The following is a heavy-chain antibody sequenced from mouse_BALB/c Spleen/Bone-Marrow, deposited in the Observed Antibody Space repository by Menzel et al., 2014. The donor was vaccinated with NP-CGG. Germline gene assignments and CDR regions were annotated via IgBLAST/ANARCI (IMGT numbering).Heavy chain of an antibody. J-gene: IGHJ3*01. V-gene: IGHV1-76*01. CDR1: GYIFTSYW. CDR3: ASGVTTGWFVY. D-gene: IGHD2-2*01. Sequence: QVQLQQSGAELVRPGASVKLSCRTSGYIFTSYWIHWVKQRSGQGLEWIARIYPGSGSTYYNEKFEGKATLTADKSSSTAYMQLSSLKSEDSAVYFCASGVTTGWFVYWGQGTLVTVSA. CDR2: IYPGSGST.